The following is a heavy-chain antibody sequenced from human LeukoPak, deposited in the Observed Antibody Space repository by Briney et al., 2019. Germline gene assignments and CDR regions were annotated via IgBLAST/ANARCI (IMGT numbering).Heavy chain of an antibody. V-gene: IGHV4-34*01. CDR3: ARVPRGWFDP. Sequence: SETLSLTXAVYGGSFSGYYWSWICQPPGKGLEWIGEINHSGSTNYNPSLKSRVTISVDTSKNQFSLKLSSVTAADTAVYYCARVPRGWFDPWGQGTLVTVSS. CDR2: INHSGST. J-gene: IGHJ5*02. CDR1: GGSFSGYY. D-gene: IGHD3-10*01.